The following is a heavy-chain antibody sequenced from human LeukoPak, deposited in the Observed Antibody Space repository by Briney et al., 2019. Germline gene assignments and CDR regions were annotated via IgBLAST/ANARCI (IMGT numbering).Heavy chain of an antibody. CDR1: GFTFSSYA. J-gene: IGHJ4*02. Sequence: PGGSLRLSCAASGFTFSSYAMSWVRQAPGKGLKWVSAISGSGGSTYYADSVKGRFTISRDNSKNTLYLQMNSLRAEDTAVYYCAKASSYYYDSSGYPTRGYFDYWGQGTLVTVSS. CDR3: AKASSYYYDSSGYPTRGYFDY. D-gene: IGHD3-22*01. V-gene: IGHV3-23*01. CDR2: ISGSGGST.